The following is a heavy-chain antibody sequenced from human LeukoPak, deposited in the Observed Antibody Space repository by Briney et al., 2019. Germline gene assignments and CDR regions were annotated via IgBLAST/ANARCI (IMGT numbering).Heavy chain of an antibody. J-gene: IGHJ6*03. CDR2: ISYDGSNK. V-gene: IGHV3-30-3*01. CDR3: AKGLKTGVGPYMGYHYYMDV. D-gene: IGHD3-16*01. CDR1: GFTFSSYA. Sequence: PGRSLRLSCAASGFTFSSYAMHWVRQAPGKGLGWVAVISYDGSNKYYADSVKGRFTISRDNSYNTVSLQMNGLRDEDTGVYYCAKGLKTGVGPYMGYHYYMDVWGKGATVTVSS.